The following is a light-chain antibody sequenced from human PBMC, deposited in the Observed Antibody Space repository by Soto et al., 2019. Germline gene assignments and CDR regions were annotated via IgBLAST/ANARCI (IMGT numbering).Light chain of an antibody. CDR3: QQAKRYPFT. CDR2: AAS. V-gene: IGKV1-12*01. Sequence: DIQMTQSPSSVSASVGDTVTITCRASQGISSWLAWYQQKPGKAPKLLIYAASSLQSGVPSRFSASGSGXXXTLTISSLQPEDFATYYCQQAKRYPFTFGPGTKVDIK. J-gene: IGKJ3*01. CDR1: QGISSW.